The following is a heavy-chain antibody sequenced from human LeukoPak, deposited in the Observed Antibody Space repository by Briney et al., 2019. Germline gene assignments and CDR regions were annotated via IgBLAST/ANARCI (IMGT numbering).Heavy chain of an antibody. D-gene: IGHD3-3*01. CDR1: GGSVSSGSYC. V-gene: IGHV4-61*01. J-gene: IGHJ4*02. CDR2: IYYSGST. Sequence: SETLSLTCTVSGGSVSSGSYCWSWIRQPPGKGLEWIGYIYYSGSTNYNPSLKSRVTISVDTSKNQFSLKLSSVTAADTAVYYCARGGTIFRDYWGQGTLVTVSS. CDR3: ARGGTIFRDY.